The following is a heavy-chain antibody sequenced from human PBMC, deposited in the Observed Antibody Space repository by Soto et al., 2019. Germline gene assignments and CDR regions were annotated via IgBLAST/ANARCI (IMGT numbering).Heavy chain of an antibody. V-gene: IGHV4-59*01. Sequence: SETLSLTCTVSGGSIISGYWSWIRQPPGKGLEWIGYISYSGNTNYNPSLKSRVTMSVDTPKNQFSLRLSSVTTADAAVYYCAGLRGYAGSPIDYWGQGTLVTVSS. D-gene: IGHD2-15*01. CDR3: AGLRGYAGSPIDY. J-gene: IGHJ4*02. CDR2: ISYSGNT. CDR1: GGSIISGY.